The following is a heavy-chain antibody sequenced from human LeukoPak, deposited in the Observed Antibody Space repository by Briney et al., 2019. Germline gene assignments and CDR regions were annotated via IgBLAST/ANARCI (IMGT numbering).Heavy chain of an antibody. D-gene: IGHD3-3*01. V-gene: IGHV1-8*01. CDR2: MIPNSGNT. J-gene: IGHJ4*02. CDR1: XXTFTXXX. CDR3: ARKDDFWSGSDY. Sequence: VSXXAXXXTFTXXXINGXGQXXXXXXXXLGWMIPNSGNTGYAQKFQGRVTITRNTSISTAYMELSSLRSEDTAVYYCARKDDFWSGSDYWGQGTLVTVSS.